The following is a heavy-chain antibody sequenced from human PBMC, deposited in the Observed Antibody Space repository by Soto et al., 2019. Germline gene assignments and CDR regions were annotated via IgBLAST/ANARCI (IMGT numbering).Heavy chain of an antibody. CDR3: ALRYFHWLLPQKCFDY. Sequence: NPSETLSLTCAVYGGSFSGYYWSWIRQPPWKGLEWIGEINHSGITNYNPSLKSRVTISVDTSKNQFSLKLSSVTAADTAVYYCALRYFHWLLPQKCFDYLGQRILVTVSP. CDR1: GGSFSGYY. J-gene: IGHJ4*02. CDR2: INHSGIT. V-gene: IGHV4-34*01. D-gene: IGHD3-9*01.